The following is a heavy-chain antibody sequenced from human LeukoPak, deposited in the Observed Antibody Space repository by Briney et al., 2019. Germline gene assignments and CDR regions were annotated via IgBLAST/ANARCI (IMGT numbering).Heavy chain of an antibody. CDR2: ISWNSGSI. D-gene: IGHD1-26*01. J-gene: IGHJ3*02. CDR1: GFTFDDYA. CDR3: LTVVETTIAAFDI. Sequence: PGGSLRLSCAASGFTFDDYAMHWVRQAPGKGLEWVSGISWNSGSIGYADSVKGRFTISRDNAKNSLYLQMNSLRVEDTAVYYCLTVVETTIAAFDIWGQGTMVTVSS. V-gene: IGHV3-9*01.